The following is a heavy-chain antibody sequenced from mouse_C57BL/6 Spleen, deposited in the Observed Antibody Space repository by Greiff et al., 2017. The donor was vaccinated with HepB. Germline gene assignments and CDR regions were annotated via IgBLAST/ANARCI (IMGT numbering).Heavy chain of an antibody. V-gene: IGHV3-6*01. CDR2: ISYDGSN. J-gene: IGHJ2*01. D-gene: IGHD2-3*01. Sequence: EVKLMESGPGLVKPSQSLSLTCSVTGYSITSGYYWNWIRQFPGNKLEWMGYISYDGSNNYNPSLKNRISITRDTSKNQFFLKLNSVTTEDTATYFCARGYDGYYVDFDYWGQGTTLTVSS. CDR1: GYSITSGYY. CDR3: ARGYDGYYVDFDY.